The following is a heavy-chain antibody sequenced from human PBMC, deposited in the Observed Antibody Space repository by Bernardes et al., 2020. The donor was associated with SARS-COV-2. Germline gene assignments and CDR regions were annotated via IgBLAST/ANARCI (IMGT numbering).Heavy chain of an antibody. CDR2: ISPKSGAT. V-gene: IGHV1-2*02. CDR3: ARTFYYDRGGDSLFDF. CDR1: GYTFSDYY. D-gene: IGHD2-21*01. J-gene: IGHJ4*02. Sequence: ASMKVSCTASGYTFSDYYTHWLRQAPGQGLEWMGWISPKSGATNHAQKFQGRVTMTRDTSISTDYMELSRLTSDDTAVYYCARTFYYDRGGDSLFDFWGQGTPVTVSS.